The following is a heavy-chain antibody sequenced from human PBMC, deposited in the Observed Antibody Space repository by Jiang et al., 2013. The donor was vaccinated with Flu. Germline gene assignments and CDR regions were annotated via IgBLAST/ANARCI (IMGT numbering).Heavy chain of an antibody. D-gene: IGHD3-22*01. CDR3: ARILQDYYDNNGYPPYNWFDP. V-gene: IGHV2-26*01. CDR1: GFSLSNARMG. CDR2: IFSNDEK. Sequence: PTQTLTLTCTVSGFSLSNARMGVSWIRQPPGKALEWLAHIFSNDEKSYSTSLKSRLTISKDTSKSQVVLTMTNMDPVDTATYYCARILQDYYDNNGYPPYNWFDPWGQGTLVTVSS. J-gene: IGHJ5*02.